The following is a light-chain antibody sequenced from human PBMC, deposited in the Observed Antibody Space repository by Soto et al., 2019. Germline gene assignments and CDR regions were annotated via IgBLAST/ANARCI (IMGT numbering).Light chain of an antibody. Sequence: EIVVTQSPATLSVSPGERATLSCRASQSVGNNFAWYQQKPGQAPRLLIFATSTRATGVPARFSVSGSGTEFTLTISSLLSEDFSFYYCQQYGDWPLAFGGGAKVEIE. V-gene: IGKV3-15*01. CDR1: QSVGNN. J-gene: IGKJ4*01. CDR2: ATS. CDR3: QQYGDWPLA.